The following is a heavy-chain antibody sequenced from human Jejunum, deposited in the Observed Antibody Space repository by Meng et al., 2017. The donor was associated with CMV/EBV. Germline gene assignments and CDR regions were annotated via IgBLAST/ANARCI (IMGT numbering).Heavy chain of an antibody. J-gene: IGHJ4*02. Sequence: QAQLVQPGGEVKKPWASLKVSCKASGYTFTNYGITWVRQAPGQGLEWMGWISAYNGNTNYAQTLQGRVTMTTDTSTSTAYMELRSLRSDDTAVYYCARVEVGITSGDYWGQGTLVTVSS. CDR2: ISAYNGNT. V-gene: IGHV1-18*01. CDR3: ARVEVGITSGDY. CDR1: GYTFTNYG. D-gene: IGHD1-26*01.